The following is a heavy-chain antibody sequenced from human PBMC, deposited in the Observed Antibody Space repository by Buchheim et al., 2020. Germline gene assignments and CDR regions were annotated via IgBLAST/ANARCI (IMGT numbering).Heavy chain of an antibody. V-gene: IGHV3-23*01. J-gene: IGHJ5*02. Sequence: EVQVLESGGSLVQPGGSLRLSCSASGFTFSTSAMNWVRQAPGKGLEWVSAISGSGYNTYFADSVKGRFSISRANFKNSLWLQLNNLGAEDTAMYYCGQQLGACGQGTL. CDR3: GQQLGA. CDR1: GFTFSTSA. D-gene: IGHD6-13*01. CDR2: ISGSGYNT.